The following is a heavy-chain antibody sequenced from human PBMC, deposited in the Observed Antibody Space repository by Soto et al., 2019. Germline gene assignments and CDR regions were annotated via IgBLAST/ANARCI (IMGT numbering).Heavy chain of an antibody. D-gene: IGHD1-26*01. CDR1: GGSISSGGYY. V-gene: IGHV4-31*03. Sequence: SETLSLTCTVSGGSISSGGYYWSWIRQHPGKGLEWIGYIYYSGSTYYNPSLKSRVTISVDTSKNQFSLKLSSVTAADTAVYYCARSGSSYYYYGTDVWGQGTTVTVS. CDR3: ARSGSSYYYYGTDV. CDR2: IYYSGST. J-gene: IGHJ6*02.